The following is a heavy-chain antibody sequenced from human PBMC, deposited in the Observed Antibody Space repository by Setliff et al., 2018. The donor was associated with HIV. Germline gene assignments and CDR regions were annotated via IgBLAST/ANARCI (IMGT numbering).Heavy chain of an antibody. Sequence: SVKVSCKISGDTFTGHAIVWVRQAPGQGLEWMGGIIPITGTIHFAQKFQDRITVTKDESTGTVYMELSSLRSEDTAVYYCARTNLGYGALGDYYYYGMDVWGQGTLVTVSS. CDR3: ARTNLGYGALGDYYYYGMDV. D-gene: IGHD4-17*01. J-gene: IGHJ6*02. CDR1: GDTFTGHA. CDR2: IIPITGTI. V-gene: IGHV1-69*05.